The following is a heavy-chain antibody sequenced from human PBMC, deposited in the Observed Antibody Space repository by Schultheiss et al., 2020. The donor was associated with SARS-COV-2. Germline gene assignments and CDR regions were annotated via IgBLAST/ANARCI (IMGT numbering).Heavy chain of an antibody. CDR3: AHSYSWLGGLDY. J-gene: IGHJ4*02. CDR1: GFSLSTSGVG. Sequence: SGPTLVKPTQTLTLTCTFSGFSLSTSGVGVGWIRQPPGKALEWLALIYWDDDKRYSTSLKTRLTISKDTSKNQVVLTMINMDPVDTATYYCAHSYSWLGGLDYWGQGTLVTGSS. D-gene: IGHD3-10*01. V-gene: IGHV2-5*02. CDR2: IYWDDDK.